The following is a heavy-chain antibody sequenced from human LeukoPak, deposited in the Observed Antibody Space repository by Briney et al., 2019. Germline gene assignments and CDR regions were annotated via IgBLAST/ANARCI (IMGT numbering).Heavy chain of an antibody. D-gene: IGHD4-23*01. J-gene: IGHJ4*03. V-gene: IGHV3-74*01. CDR1: GFTFSTYA. Sequence: TGGTLRLSCAASGFTFSTYAMSWVRQAPGKGLEWVSRINSDGSSTSYADSVKGRFTISRDNAKNTLYLRMNSLRAEDTAVYYCARVPLGGNSGLDYYFDYWGQGTMVTVSS. CDR2: INSDGSST. CDR3: ARVPLGGNSGLDYYFDY.